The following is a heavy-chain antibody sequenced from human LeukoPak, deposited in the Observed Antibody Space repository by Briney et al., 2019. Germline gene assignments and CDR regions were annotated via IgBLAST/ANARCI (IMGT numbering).Heavy chain of an antibody. D-gene: IGHD5/OR15-5a*01. CDR3: ARVGNLRPPYYYYYMDV. Sequence: GGSLRLSCAASGFTFTNHDMHWVRQATGKGLEWVSAIGTAGRTYYADSVRGRFIISRENAKNSFYLQLNSLRVGDTAVYYCARVGNLRPPYYYYYMDVWGKGTTVTVSS. CDR2: IGTAGRT. CDR1: GFTFTNHD. J-gene: IGHJ6*03. V-gene: IGHV3-13*01.